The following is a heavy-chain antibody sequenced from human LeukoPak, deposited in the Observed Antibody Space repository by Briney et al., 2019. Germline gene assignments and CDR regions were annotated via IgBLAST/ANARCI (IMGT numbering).Heavy chain of an antibody. CDR2: IYSTGST. Sequence: RTSQTLSLTCIVSGGSISSGSYYWSWIRQPAGKGLEWIGRIYSTGSTSYNPSLKSRVTISVDTSKNQFSLKLSSMTAADTAVYYCAGIRRYFDLWGRGTLVTVSS. CDR3: AGIRRYFDL. CDR1: GGSISSGSYY. J-gene: IGHJ2*01. V-gene: IGHV4-61*02.